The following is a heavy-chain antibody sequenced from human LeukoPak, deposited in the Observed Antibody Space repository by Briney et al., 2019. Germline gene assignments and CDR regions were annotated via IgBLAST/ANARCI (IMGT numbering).Heavy chain of an antibody. J-gene: IGHJ3*02. CDR2: ISAYNGNT. CDR1: GYTFTSYG. D-gene: IGHD3-22*01. CDR3: ARGSGYSSLDAFDI. Sequence: ASVKVSCKASGYTFTSYGISWVRQAPGRGLEWMGWISAYNGNTNHAQKLQGRVTMTTDTSTSTAYMELRSLRSDDTAVYYCARGSGYSSLDAFDIWGQGTMVTVSS. V-gene: IGHV1-18*01.